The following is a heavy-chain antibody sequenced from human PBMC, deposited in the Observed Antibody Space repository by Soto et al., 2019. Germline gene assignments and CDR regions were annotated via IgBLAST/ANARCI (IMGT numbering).Heavy chain of an antibody. CDR3: ARAKGFFDY. CDR1: GFTFISYW. CDR2: IKQDGSEK. J-gene: IGHJ4*02. Sequence: GGSLRLSCAASGFTFISYWMSWVRQAPWKGLEWVANIKQDGSEKYYVDSVKGRFTISRDNAKNSLYLQMNSLRAEDTAVYYCARAKGFFDYWGQGTLVTVSS. V-gene: IGHV3-7*01.